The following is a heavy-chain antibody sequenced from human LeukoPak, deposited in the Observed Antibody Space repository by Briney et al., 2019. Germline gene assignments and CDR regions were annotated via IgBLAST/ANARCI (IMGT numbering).Heavy chain of an antibody. Sequence: ASVKVSCKASGYTFIGYYMHWVRQAPGQGLEWMGRINPNSGGTNYAQKFQGRVTMTRDTSISTAYMELSRLRSDDTAVYYCARNKYDILTGYLPFDYWGQGTLVTVSS. CDR3: ARNKYDILTGYLPFDY. D-gene: IGHD3-9*01. J-gene: IGHJ4*02. CDR2: INPNSGGT. V-gene: IGHV1-2*06. CDR1: GYTFIGYY.